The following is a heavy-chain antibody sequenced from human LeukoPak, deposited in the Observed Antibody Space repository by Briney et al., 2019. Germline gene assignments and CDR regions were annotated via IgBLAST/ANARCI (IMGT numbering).Heavy chain of an antibody. D-gene: IGHD6-19*01. V-gene: IGHV3-23*01. CDR1: GFTFSTYA. CDR2: MSGSGGTT. Sequence: GGSLRLSCAGSGFTFSTYAMNWVRQAPGRGLEWVSGMSGSGGTTYYADSVKGRFTISRDNFKNTLYLQMNSLRAEDTAVYFCAKGGSAWYYYFDSWGQGTLVTVSS. CDR3: AKGGSAWYYYFDS. J-gene: IGHJ4*02.